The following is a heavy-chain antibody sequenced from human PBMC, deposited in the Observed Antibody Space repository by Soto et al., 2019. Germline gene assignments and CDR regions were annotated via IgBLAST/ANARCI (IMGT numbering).Heavy chain of an antibody. J-gene: IGHJ6*02. CDR1: GFTFSSYG. V-gene: IGHV3-30*18. CDR2: ISYDGSNK. Sequence: GGSLRLSCAASGFTFSSYGMHWVRQAPGKGLEWVAVISYDGSNKYYADSVKGRFTISRDNSKNTLYLQMNSLRAEDAAVYYCAKDRHGGYDYVWGSYGGMDVWGQGTTVTVSS. D-gene: IGHD3-16*01. CDR3: AKDRHGGYDYVWGSYGGMDV.